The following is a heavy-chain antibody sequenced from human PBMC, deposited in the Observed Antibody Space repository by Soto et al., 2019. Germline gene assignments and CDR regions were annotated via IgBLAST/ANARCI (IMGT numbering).Heavy chain of an antibody. Sequence: QVQLQQWGAGLLKPSETLSLTCAVYGGSFSGYYWSWIRQPPGKGLEWIGEINHSGSTNYNPSLKCRVTISVDTSKNQFSLKLSSVTAADTAVYYCARTEVIVVVVAASLGGWFDPWGQGTLVTVSS. V-gene: IGHV4-34*01. CDR2: INHSGST. CDR1: GGSFSGYY. D-gene: IGHD2-15*01. CDR3: ARTEVIVVVVAASLGGWFDP. J-gene: IGHJ5*02.